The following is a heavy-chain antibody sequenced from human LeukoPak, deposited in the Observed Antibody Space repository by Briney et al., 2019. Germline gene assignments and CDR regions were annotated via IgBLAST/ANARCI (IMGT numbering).Heavy chain of an antibody. V-gene: IGHV3-23*01. Sequence: PGGSLRLSCAASGFTFSSYAMSWVRQAPGKGLEWVSAISGSGGSTYYADSVRGRFTISRDNSKNTLYLQMNSLRAEDTAVYYCAKGLSYYDSSGYYCWGQGTLVTVSS. J-gene: IGHJ4*02. D-gene: IGHD3-22*01. CDR3: AKGLSYYDSSGYYC. CDR2: ISGSGGST. CDR1: GFTFSSYA.